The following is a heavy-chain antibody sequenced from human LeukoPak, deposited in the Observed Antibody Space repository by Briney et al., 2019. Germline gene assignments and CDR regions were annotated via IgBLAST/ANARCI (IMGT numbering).Heavy chain of an antibody. V-gene: IGHV4-30-4*07. D-gene: IGHD4-17*01. CDR3: ASTYGNYYYDYMDV. J-gene: IGHJ6*03. CDR2: IYYSGSA. Sequence: TLSLTCAVSGGSISSGGYSWTWIRQPPGKGLEWIGYIYYSGSAYYNPSLKSRVTISVDTSKNQFSLKLNSVTAADTAVYYCASTYGNYYYDYMDVWGKGTTVTISS. CDR1: GGSISSGGYS.